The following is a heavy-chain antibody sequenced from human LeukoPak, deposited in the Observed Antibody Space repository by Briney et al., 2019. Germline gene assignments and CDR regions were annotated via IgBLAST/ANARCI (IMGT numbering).Heavy chain of an antibody. D-gene: IGHD6-19*01. CDR2: MFYSGTT. Sequence: PSETLSLTCTVSGGSVNSNSSYWAWIRQPPGKGLEWIGSMFYSGTTYYNPSLKRRVTISVDTSKNQFSLRLSSVTAADTAVYYCARKFDSSGWYTGLGYWGQGTLVTVSS. V-gene: IGHV4-39*07. J-gene: IGHJ4*02. CDR1: GGSVNSNSSY. CDR3: ARKFDSSGWYTGLGY.